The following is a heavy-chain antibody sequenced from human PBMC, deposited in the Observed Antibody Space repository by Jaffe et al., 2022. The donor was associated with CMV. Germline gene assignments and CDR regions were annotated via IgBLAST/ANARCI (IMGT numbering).Heavy chain of an antibody. J-gene: IGHJ6*04. CDR3: ARARYPPLRKSPRRSNPPRPTSWCALDV. CDR1: GGSFIAYY. V-gene: IGHV4-34*01. CDR2: ITHSEIT. Sequence: QVQLQQWGARLLKPSDTLSLTCAVSGGPFSGYYDGGSFIAYYWSWIRQPPGKGLEWIGEITHSEITNYNPSLKSRVTVSADPSKNQFSLTLNSVTAADTAVYYCARARYPPLRKSPRRSNPPRPTSWCALDVWGNGTTVTVSS. D-gene: IGHD2-8*01.